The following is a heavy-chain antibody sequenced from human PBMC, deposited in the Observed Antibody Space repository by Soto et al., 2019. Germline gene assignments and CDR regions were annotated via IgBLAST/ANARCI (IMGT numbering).Heavy chain of an antibody. CDR3: AREGIASYGMDV. D-gene: IGHD6-13*01. J-gene: IGHJ6*02. CDR2: IYYSGST. CDR1: GGSISSYY. V-gene: IGHV4-59*01. Sequence: LSLTCTVSGGSISSYYWSWIRQPPGKGLEWIGYIYYSGSTNYNPSLKSRVTISVDTSKNQFSLKLSSVTAADTAVYYCAREGIASYGMDVWGQGTTVTVSS.